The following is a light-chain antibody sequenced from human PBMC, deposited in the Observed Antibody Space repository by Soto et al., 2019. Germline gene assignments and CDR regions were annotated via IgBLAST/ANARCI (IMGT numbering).Light chain of an antibody. J-gene: IGKJ5*01. CDR2: GAS. CDR3: QQRQYWPPIT. V-gene: IGKV3D-20*02. CDR1: QSVSSVH. Sequence: EIVLTQSPGTLSLSPGERASLSCMAIQSVSSVHLAWYQHRPGQAPRLLIYGASRRATGVTDRFSGSGSGTDFTLTISSLEPEDCAIYYCQQRQYWPPITFGQGTRLEIK.